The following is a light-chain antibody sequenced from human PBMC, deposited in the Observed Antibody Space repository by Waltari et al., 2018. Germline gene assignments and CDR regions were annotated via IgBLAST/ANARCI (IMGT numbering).Light chain of an antibody. CDR1: QTISNW. CDR2: AAS. CDR3: QQSYSTSFT. V-gene: IGKV1-39*01. Sequence: DIQMTQSPSTLSASVGDRVTITCRASQTISNWLAWCQQKPGKAPNLLIYAASSLRTGVPSRFSGSGSGTDFILTISSLQPEDFATYYCQQSYSTSFTFGPGTKVDLK. J-gene: IGKJ3*01.